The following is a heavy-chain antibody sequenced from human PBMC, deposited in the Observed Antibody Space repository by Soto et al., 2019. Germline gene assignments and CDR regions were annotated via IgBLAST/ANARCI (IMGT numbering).Heavy chain of an antibody. D-gene: IGHD1-1*01. CDR3: ARGWNYYYGMDV. CDR1: GGSFSGYY. J-gene: IGHJ6*02. Sequence: SETLSLTCAVYGGSFSGYYWSWIRQPPGKGLEWIGEINQSGSTNYNPSLKSRVTISVDTSKNQFSLKLSSVTAADTAVYYCARGWNYYYGMDVWGQGTTVTV. V-gene: IGHV4-34*01. CDR2: INQSGST.